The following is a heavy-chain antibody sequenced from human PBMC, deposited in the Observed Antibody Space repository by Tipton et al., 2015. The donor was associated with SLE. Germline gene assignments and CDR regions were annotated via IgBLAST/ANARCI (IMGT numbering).Heavy chain of an antibody. D-gene: IGHD4-17*01. CDR2: IYYSGST. CDR1: GGSISSSSYY. V-gene: IGHV4-39*07. J-gene: IGHJ4*02. CDR3: ARLYYGDHFDY. Sequence: TLSLTCTVSGGSISSSSYYWGWIRQPPGKGLERIGSIYYSGSTYYNPSLKSRVTISVDTSKNQFSLKLSSVTAADTAVYYCARLYYGDHFDYWGQGTLVTVSS.